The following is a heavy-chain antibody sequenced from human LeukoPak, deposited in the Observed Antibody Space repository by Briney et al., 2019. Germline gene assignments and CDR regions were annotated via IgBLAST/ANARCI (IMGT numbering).Heavy chain of an antibody. CDR1: GGTFSSYA. CDR2: IIPIFGTA. Sequence: CSVKVSCKASGGTFSSYAISWVRQAPGQGLEWMGGIIPIFGTANYAQKFQGRVTITADESTSTAYMELSSLRSEDTAVYYCARVDHSRYSSSWYYFDYWGQGTLVTVSS. V-gene: IGHV1-69*01. J-gene: IGHJ4*02. CDR3: ARVDHSRYSSSWYYFDY. D-gene: IGHD6-13*01.